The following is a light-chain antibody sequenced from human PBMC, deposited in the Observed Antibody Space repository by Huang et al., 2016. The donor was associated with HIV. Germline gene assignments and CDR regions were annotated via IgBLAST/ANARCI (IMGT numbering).Light chain of an antibody. CDR3: QQDYNSPLT. CDR2: STS. CDR1: QGISNS. J-gene: IGKJ4*01. V-gene: IGKV1-NL1*01. Sequence: DIQMTQSPSSLSASVGDRVTITCRASQGISNSLAWYQQKVGKAPKLLLSSTSRLESGVPSRFSGSGAGAHYTLTSSSLQPEDFATYYCQQDYNSPLTFGGGTKVEIK.